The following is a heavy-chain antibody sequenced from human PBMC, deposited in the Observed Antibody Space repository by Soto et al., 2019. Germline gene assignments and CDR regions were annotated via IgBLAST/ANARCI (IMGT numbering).Heavy chain of an antibody. CDR3: ARGGMDYDSSGYYLMYYYYGMDV. D-gene: IGHD3-22*01. CDR1: GYSFSTYW. V-gene: IGHV5-51*01. J-gene: IGHJ6*02. Sequence: PGESLKISCKASGYSFSTYWIAWVRQRPGKGLDWMGIIYPGDSDTRYSPSFQGQVTISVDNSIDTAYLEWTTLRASDSAMYYCARGGMDYDSSGYYLMYYYYGMDVWGQGTTVTVSS. CDR2: IYPGDSDT.